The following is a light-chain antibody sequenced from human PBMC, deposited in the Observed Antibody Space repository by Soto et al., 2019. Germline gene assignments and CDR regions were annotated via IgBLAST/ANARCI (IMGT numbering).Light chain of an antibody. Sequence: QSVLTQPPSVSGAPGQRVTISCTGSSSNIGAYDVHWYQQLPGTAPKLLIYSNNQRPSGVPDRFSGSKSGTSASLAISGLQSDDETQYYCAAWDDSLNVLVFGGGTKVTVL. CDR1: SSNIGAYD. CDR3: AAWDDSLNVLV. CDR2: SNN. V-gene: IGLV1-44*01. J-gene: IGLJ2*01.